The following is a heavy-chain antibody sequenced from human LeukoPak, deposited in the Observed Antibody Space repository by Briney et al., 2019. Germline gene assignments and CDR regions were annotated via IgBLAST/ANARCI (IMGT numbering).Heavy chain of an antibody. CDR1: GYTFSSYD. CDR2: MNPNSGNT. D-gene: IGHD3-10*01. V-gene: IGHV1-8*01. CDR3: ARRASTRGGNWFDP. Sequence: ASVKVSCKASGYTFSSYDTNWVRQATGQGLEWMGWMNPNSGNTGYAQKFQGRVTMTRNTSISTAYMELSSLRSEDTAVYYCARRASTRGGNWFDPWGQGTLVTVSS. J-gene: IGHJ5*02.